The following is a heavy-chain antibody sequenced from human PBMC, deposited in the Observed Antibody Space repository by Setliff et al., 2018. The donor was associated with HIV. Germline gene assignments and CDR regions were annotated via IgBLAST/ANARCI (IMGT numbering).Heavy chain of an antibody. V-gene: IGHV3-30*02. CDR2: INYDDNYE. D-gene: IGHD5-18*01. Sequence: GGSLRLSCEASGFRVTDTYMAWVRQAPGKGLEWVTFINYDDNYEYYADSVKGRFTISRDNSKNTVFLQMNSLRAEDTAVYYCAKDQGYRSYYIEYWGQGTLVTVSS. J-gene: IGHJ4*02. CDR3: AKDQGYRSYYIEY. CDR1: GFRVTDTY.